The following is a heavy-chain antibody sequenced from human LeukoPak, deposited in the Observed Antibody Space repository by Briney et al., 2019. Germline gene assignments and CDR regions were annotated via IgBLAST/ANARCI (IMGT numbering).Heavy chain of an antibody. CDR2: IYYSGST. CDR3: ARLSSSWILDY. V-gene: IGHV4-39*01. D-gene: IGHD6-13*01. Sequence: SETLSLTCTVSGGSISSSNYFWGWIRQPPGKGLEWIGSIYYSGSTYYNPSLKSRVTISVDTSKNQFSLNLNSVTAADTAVYYCARLSSSWILDYWGQGTLVTASS. CDR1: GGSISSSNYF. J-gene: IGHJ4*02.